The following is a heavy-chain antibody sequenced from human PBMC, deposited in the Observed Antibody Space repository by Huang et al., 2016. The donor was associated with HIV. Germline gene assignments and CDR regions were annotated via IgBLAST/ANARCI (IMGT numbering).Heavy chain of an antibody. D-gene: IGHD3-10*01. CDR2: IYYSGGT. CDR3: ARLPGSITMIRGVITDPY. J-gene: IGHJ4*02. CDR1: GGSIRSDNYY. V-gene: IGHV4-39*02. Sequence: QLQLQESGPGLVKPSETLSLTCTVSGGSIRSDNYYWGWIRQPPGKGLEWIGSIYYSGGTYSNPSLKSRGTITVETSKNHFSLRMRSVTAADTAVYYCARLPGSITMIRGVITDPYWGQGTLVTVSS.